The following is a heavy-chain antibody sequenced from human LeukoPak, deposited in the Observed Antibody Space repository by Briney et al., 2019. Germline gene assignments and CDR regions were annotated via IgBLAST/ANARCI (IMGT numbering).Heavy chain of an antibody. V-gene: IGHV6-1*01. Sequence: SQTLSLTCAISGDSVSSNSTAWNWIRQSPSRGLEWLGRTYYRSKWHNDYAGSVKSRITINPDTSKNQFSLQVNSVTPEDTAVYYCARGYSSSGLAFDYWGQGTLVTVSS. CDR1: GDSVSSNSTA. CDR2: TYYRSKWHN. CDR3: ARGYSSSGLAFDY. D-gene: IGHD6-19*01. J-gene: IGHJ4*02.